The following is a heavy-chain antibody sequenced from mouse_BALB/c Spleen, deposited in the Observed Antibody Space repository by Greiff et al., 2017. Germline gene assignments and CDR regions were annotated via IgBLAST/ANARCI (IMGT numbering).Heavy chain of an antibody. Sequence: QVQLQQSGPELVKPGASVRISCKASGYTFTSYYIHWVKQRPGQGLEWIGWIYPGNVNTKYNEKFKGKATLTADKSSSTAYMQLSSLTSEDSAVYFCASSCGPYAMDYWGQGTSVTVSS. D-gene: IGHD1-1*02. V-gene: IGHV1S56*01. CDR1: GYTFTSYY. CDR2: IYPGNVNT. J-gene: IGHJ4*01. CDR3: ASSCGPYAMDY.